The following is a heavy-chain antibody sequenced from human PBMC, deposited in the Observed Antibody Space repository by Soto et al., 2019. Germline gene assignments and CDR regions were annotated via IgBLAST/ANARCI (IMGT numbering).Heavy chain of an antibody. J-gene: IGHJ5*02. CDR2: IYTSGST. CDR1: GGSISSYY. CDR3: ARDILGYCSGGSCGGTNWFDP. V-gene: IGHV4-4*07. Sequence: SETLSLTCTVSGGSISSYYWSWIRQPAGKGLEWIGRIYTSGSTNYNPSLKSRVTMSVDTSKNQFSLKLSSVTAADTAVYYCARDILGYCSGGSCGGTNWFDPWGQGTLVTVSS. D-gene: IGHD2-15*01.